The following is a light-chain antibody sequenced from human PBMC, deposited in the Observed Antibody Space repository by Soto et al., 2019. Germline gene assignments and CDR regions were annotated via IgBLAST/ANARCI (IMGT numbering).Light chain of an antibody. Sequence: EIVLTQSPGTLSLSPGERATFSCRASQSVSSNYLVWYQQKPGQAPRLLIYGAFKRATGIPDRFSGSGSGTDFTLTINSLQPDDIATYYCQNYDSDPITFGQGTRLEIK. J-gene: IGKJ5*01. CDR1: QSVSSNY. CDR3: QNYDSDPIT. V-gene: IGKV3-20*01. CDR2: GAF.